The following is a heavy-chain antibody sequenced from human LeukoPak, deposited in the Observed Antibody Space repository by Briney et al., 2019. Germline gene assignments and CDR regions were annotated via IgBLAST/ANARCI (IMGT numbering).Heavy chain of an antibody. CDR2: IYHSGST. J-gene: IGHJ5*02. V-gene: IGHV4-4*02. D-gene: IGHD3-22*01. CDR1: GGSISSSNW. CDR3: ARAPPHYYYDSSGYSP. Sequence: PSETLSLTCAVSGGSISSSNWWSWVRQPPGKGLEWIGEIYHSGSTNYNPSLKSRVTISVDKSKNQFSLKLSSVTAADTAVYYCARAPPHYYYDSSGYSPWGQGTLVTVSS.